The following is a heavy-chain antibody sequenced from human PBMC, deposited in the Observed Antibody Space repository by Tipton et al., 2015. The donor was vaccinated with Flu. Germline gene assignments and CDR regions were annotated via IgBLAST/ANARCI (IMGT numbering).Heavy chain of an antibody. D-gene: IGHD6-19*01. J-gene: IGHJ1*01. CDR1: GGSISSYH. CDR2: IYYTGNT. Sequence: GLVKPSETLTLSCTVSGGSISSYHWTWIRQPPGKGLEWIGQIYYTGNTDYNPSLKSRVTMSLDTSKTQFSLKLSSVTAADTAVYFWARDDSSGPRYLQYWGQGALVTVSS. CDR3: ARDDSSGPRYLQY. V-gene: IGHV4-59*01.